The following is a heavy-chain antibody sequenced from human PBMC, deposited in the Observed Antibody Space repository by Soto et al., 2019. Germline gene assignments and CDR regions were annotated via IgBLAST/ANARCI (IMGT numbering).Heavy chain of an antibody. Sequence: ASVKVSCKASGYTFTSYGISWVRQAPGQGLEWMGWISAYNGNTNYAQKLQGRVTMTTDTSTSTAYMELRSLRSDDTAVYYCARPTPSYSSGPNAAFDIWGQGTMVTVSS. V-gene: IGHV1-18*01. D-gene: IGHD6-19*01. CDR3: ARPTPSYSSGPNAAFDI. CDR2: ISAYNGNT. J-gene: IGHJ3*02. CDR1: GYTFTSYG.